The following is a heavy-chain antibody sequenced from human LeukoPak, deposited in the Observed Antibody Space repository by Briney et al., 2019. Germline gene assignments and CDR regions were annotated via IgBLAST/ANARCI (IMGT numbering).Heavy chain of an antibody. Sequence: GGSLRLSCAASGFTFSSYAMSWVRQAPGKGLEWVSAISGSGGSTYYADSVKGRSTISRDNSKNTLYLQTNSLRAEDTAVYYCAKGSRGAPISYFDYWGQGTLVTVSS. CDR1: GFTFSSYA. D-gene: IGHD1-26*01. J-gene: IGHJ4*02. V-gene: IGHV3-23*01. CDR2: ISGSGGST. CDR3: AKGSRGAPISYFDY.